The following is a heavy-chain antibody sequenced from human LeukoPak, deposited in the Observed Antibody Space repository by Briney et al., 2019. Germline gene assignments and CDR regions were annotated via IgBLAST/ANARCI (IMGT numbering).Heavy chain of an antibody. CDR1: GFTFSNSD. CDR2: ITPSSTYI. D-gene: IGHD6-19*01. V-gene: IGHV3-21*01. J-gene: IGHJ4*02. CDR3: ARNLNSPIAVAGSDY. Sequence: GGSLRLSCAASGFTFSNSDMEWVRQAPGKGLEWVSSITPSSTYIYYAESMRGRFTVSRDNAKNSLYLQMNSLTAEDTAVYYCARNLNSPIAVAGSDYWGQGTLVTVSS.